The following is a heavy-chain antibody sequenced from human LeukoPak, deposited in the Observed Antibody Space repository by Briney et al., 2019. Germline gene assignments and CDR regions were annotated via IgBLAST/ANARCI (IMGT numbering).Heavy chain of an antibody. D-gene: IGHD2-21*02. J-gene: IGHJ6*03. CDR2: MNPNSGNT. Sequence: ASVKVSCKASGYTFTSYDINWVRQATGQGLEWMGWMNPNSGNTGYAQKFQGRVTMTRDTSTSTVYMELSSLRSEDTAVYYCARDSWACGGDCYVRYYYYYMDVWGKGTTVTISS. CDR1: GYTFTSYD. V-gene: IGHV1-8*01. CDR3: ARDSWACGGDCYVRYYYYYMDV.